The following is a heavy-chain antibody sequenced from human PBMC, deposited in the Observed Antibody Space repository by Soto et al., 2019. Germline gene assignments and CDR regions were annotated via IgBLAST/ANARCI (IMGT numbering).Heavy chain of an antibody. CDR3: ARRRSIAARGYYYYYGMDV. D-gene: IGHD6-6*01. J-gene: IGHJ6*02. V-gene: IGHV4-59*01. Sequence: SATLSLPRTVSGGSISSYYWRWIRQPPGKGLEWSGYIYYSGSTNYNPSLKSRVTISVDTSKNQFSLKLSSVTAADTAVYYCARRRSIAARGYYYYYGMDVWGQGTTVTGPS. CDR1: GGSISSYY. CDR2: IYYSGST.